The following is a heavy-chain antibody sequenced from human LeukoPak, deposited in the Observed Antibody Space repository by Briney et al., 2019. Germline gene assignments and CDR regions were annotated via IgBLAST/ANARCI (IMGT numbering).Heavy chain of an antibody. J-gene: IGHJ5*02. D-gene: IGHD3-9*01. CDR2: INPSGGST. Sequence: ASVKVSCKASGYTFTSYYMHWVRQAPGQGLEWMGIINPSGGSTSYAQKFQDRVTMTRDTSTSTVYMELSSLRSEDTAVYYCAILFVDISTGYYIFDPWGQGTLVTVSS. CDR3: AILFVDISTGYYIFDP. CDR1: GYTFTSYY. V-gene: IGHV1-46*01.